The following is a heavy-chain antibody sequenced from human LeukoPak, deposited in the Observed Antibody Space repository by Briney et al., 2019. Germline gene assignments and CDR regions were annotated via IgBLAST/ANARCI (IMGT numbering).Heavy chain of an antibody. J-gene: IGHJ4*02. CDR2: FDPENGET. Sequence: ASVKVSCKASGYTFTSYYMHWVRQAPGKGLEWMGRFDPENGETLYAQKFQGRVTMTEDTSTDTAYMELSSLRSEDTAVYFCARGPIGAPDYYFDYWGQGTLVTVSS. D-gene: IGHD3-10*01. CDR1: GYTFTSYY. V-gene: IGHV1-24*01. CDR3: ARGPIGAPDYYFDY.